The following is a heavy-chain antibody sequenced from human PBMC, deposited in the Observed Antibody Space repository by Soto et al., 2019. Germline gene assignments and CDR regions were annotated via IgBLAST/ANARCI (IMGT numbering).Heavy chain of an antibody. J-gene: IGHJ4*02. V-gene: IGHV5-51*01. Sequence: VESLTISCKGSGYSFTSYWIVWVLQMPGKGLEWMGIIYPGDSDTRYSPSFQGQVTISADKSISTAYLQWSSLKASDTAMYYCARRARDYSNFGSLYYFDYWGQGTLVTVSS. D-gene: IGHD4-4*01. CDR2: IYPGDSDT. CDR3: ARRARDYSNFGSLYYFDY. CDR1: GYSFTSYW.